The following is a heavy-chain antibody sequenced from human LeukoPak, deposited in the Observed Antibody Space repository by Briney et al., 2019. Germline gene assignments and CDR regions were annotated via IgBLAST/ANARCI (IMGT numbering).Heavy chain of an antibody. D-gene: IGHD6-13*01. CDR3: ATQKRAHIAAAGTLDAFDI. V-gene: IGHV3-66*01. CDR2: IYSGGST. J-gene: IGHJ3*02. CDR1: GFTVSSNY. Sequence: GGSLRLSCAASGFTVSSNYMSWVRQAPGKGLEWVSVIYSGGSTYYADSVKGRFTISRDNSKNTLYLQMNSLRAEDTAVYYCATQKRAHIAAAGTLDAFDIWGQGTMVTVSS.